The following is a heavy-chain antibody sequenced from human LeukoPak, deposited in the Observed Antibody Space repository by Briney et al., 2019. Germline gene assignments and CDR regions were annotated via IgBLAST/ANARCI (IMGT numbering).Heavy chain of an antibody. Sequence: GGSLRLSCAASGFTFDDYAMHWVRQAPGKGLEWVSGISWNSGSIGYADSVKGRFTISRDNAKNSLYLQMNSLGAEDTALYYCAKSGISGYYFDYWGQGTLVTVSS. CDR1: GFTFDDYA. CDR3: AKSGISGYYFDY. CDR2: ISWNSGSI. J-gene: IGHJ4*02. V-gene: IGHV3-9*01. D-gene: IGHD1-26*01.